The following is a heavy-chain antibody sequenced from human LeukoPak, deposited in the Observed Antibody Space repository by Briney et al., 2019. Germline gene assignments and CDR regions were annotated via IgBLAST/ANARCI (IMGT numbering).Heavy chain of an antibody. V-gene: IGHV3-23*01. Sequence: GGSLRLSCAASGFTFSSYAMSWVRQAPGKGLEWVSAISGSGGSTYYADSVKGRFTISRDNSKNTLYLQINSLRAEDTAVYYCQKSRGKDYYDSSVYSWDDAFDIWGKGPMV. D-gene: IGHD3-22*01. CDR1: GFTFSSYA. CDR3: QKSRGKDYYDSSVYSWDDAFDI. J-gene: IGHJ3*02. CDR2: ISGSGGST.